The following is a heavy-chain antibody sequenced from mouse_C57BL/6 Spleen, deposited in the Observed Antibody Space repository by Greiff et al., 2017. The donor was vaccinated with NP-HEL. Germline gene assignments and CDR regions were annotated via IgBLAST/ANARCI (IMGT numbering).Heavy chain of an antibody. CDR3: ARSGIYYGSRGGYYFDY. CDR2: IYPRSGNT. Sequence: VKLQESGAELARPGASVKLSCKASGYTFTSYGISWVKQRTGQGLEWIGEIYPRSGNTYYNEKFKGKATLTADKSSSTAYMELRSLTSEDSAVYFCARSGIYYGSRGGYYFDYWGQGTTLTVSS. D-gene: IGHD1-1*01. J-gene: IGHJ2*01. V-gene: IGHV1-81*01. CDR1: GYTFTSYG.